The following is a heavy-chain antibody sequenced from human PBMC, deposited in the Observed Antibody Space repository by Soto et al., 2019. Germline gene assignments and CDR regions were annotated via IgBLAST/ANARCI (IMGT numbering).Heavy chain of an antibody. J-gene: IGHJ6*02. CDR1: GFTFSNYG. Sequence: QVQLVESGGGVVQPGRSLRLSCAASGFTFSNYGMHWVRQAPGKGLEWVAVILNDGSNRYHADSVKDRFTISRDNSKNMLYLQMNSLRAEDTAVYYCARDDEYSGNGMDVWGLGTTVTVS. CDR2: ILNDGSNR. V-gene: IGHV3-33*01. D-gene: IGHD3-10*01. CDR3: ARDDEYSGNGMDV.